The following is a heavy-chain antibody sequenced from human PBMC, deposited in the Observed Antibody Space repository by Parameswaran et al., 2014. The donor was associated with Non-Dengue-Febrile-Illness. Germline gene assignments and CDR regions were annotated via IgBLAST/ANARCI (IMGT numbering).Heavy chain of an antibody. J-gene: IGHJ5*02. Sequence: GGSLRLSCAASGFTVSSNYMSWVRQAPGKGLEWVSVIYSGGNTYYADSVKGRFTISRDSSKNTLYLQMDSLRAEDTAVYYCARLQWFDPWGQGTLVTVSS. CDR3: ARLQWFDP. CDR1: GFTVSSNY. V-gene: IGHV3-66*04. D-gene: IGHD4-11*01. CDR2: IYSGGNT.